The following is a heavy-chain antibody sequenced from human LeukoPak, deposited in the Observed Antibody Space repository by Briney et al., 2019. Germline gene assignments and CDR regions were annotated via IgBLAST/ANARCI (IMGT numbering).Heavy chain of an antibody. J-gene: IGHJ3*02. CDR2: ISGSGGST. CDR1: GFTFGSYA. V-gene: IGHV3-23*01. D-gene: IGHD3-22*01. CDR3: AKEMIARCAFDI. Sequence: GGSLRLSCAASGFTFGSYAISWFRQAPGKGLEWVSAISGSGGSTCYADSVKGRFTISRDNSKNTLYLQMNSLRAEDTAVYYCAKEMIARCAFDIWGQGTMVTVSS.